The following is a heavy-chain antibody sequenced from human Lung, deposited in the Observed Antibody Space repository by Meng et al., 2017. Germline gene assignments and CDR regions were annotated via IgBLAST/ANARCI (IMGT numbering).Heavy chain of an antibody. J-gene: IGHJ4*02. CDR2: IDPKSGDT. D-gene: IGHD3-3*01. CDR1: GYNVPDYH. CDR3: ASSMGGLFGVVIIGAY. V-gene: IGHV1-2*06. Sequence: GEAVQYGAGVKTPGASVKASCKPSGYNVPDYHIHWVRLAPGQGLEWMGHIDPKSGDTRYAQKFQGRVTMTGDTSIGTAYMELTGLRSDDTALYYCASSMGGLFGVVIIGAYWGQGTLVTVSS.